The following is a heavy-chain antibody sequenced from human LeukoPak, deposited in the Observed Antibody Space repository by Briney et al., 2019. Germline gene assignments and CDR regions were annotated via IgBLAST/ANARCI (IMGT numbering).Heavy chain of an antibody. J-gene: IGHJ6*02. Sequence: GGSLRLSCAASGFTFSSYAMSWVRQAPGKGLEWVSYISSSGSTIYYADSVKGRFTISRDNAKNSLYLQMNSLRAEDTAVYYCAREGWAVGTDVWGQGTTVTVSS. D-gene: IGHD1-26*01. CDR1: GFTFSSYA. CDR2: ISSSGSTI. CDR3: AREGWAVGTDV. V-gene: IGHV3-48*04.